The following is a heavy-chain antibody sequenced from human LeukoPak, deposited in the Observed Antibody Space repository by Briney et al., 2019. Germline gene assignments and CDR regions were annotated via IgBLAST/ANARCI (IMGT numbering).Heavy chain of an antibody. V-gene: IGHV4-61*01. J-gene: IGHJ3*02. CDR3: ARDRNYYGSGSYYGSPHDAFDI. D-gene: IGHD3-10*01. CDR1: GGSVSSGSYY. Sequence: VQPSETLSLTCTVSGGSVSSGSYYWSWIRQPPGKGLEWIGYIYYSGSTNYNPSLKSRVTISVDTSKNQFSLKLSSVTAADTAVYYCARDRNYYGSGSYYGSPHDAFDIWGQGTMVTVSS. CDR2: IYYSGST.